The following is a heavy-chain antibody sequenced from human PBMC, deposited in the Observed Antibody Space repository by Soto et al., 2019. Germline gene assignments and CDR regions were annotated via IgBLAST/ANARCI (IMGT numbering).Heavy chain of an antibody. J-gene: IGHJ4*02. Sequence: GSLRLSCAASGFTFSSYWMSWVRQAPGKGLEWVANIKQDGSEKYYLDSVKGRFTISRDNAKNSLYLQMNSLRAEDTAVYYCARTSGYDYPYYFDYWGQGSRVTVSS. CDR1: GFTFSSYW. CDR2: IKQDGSEK. CDR3: ARTSGYDYPYYFDY. D-gene: IGHD5-12*01. V-gene: IGHV3-7*03.